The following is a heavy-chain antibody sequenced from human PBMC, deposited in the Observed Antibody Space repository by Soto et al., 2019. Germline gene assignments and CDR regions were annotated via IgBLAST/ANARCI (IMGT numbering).Heavy chain of an antibody. Sequence: PSDTLSLTCAVSGGSISVYYWSWIRQPPGKGLEWIGYMYYSGNTNYNPSLKSRVTLSVDTSKNQFSLKLSSVTPEDTAVYYCAKAVGSGSYNCWGKGTLVTVSS. CDR1: GGSISVYY. J-gene: IGHJ4*02. CDR3: AKAVGSGSYNC. CDR2: MYYSGNT. D-gene: IGHD3-10*01. V-gene: IGHV4-59*12.